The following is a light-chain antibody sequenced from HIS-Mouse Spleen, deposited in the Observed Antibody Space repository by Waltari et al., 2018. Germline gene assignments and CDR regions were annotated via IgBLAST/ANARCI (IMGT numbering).Light chain of an antibody. Sequence: QSVLTQPPSASGTPGQRVTISCSGSSSNIGSNYVYWYQQLPGTAPKLLIYRNNRRPSGVHDRFSGSKSGTSASLAISGLRSEDEADYYCAAWDDSLSGHVVFGGGTKLTVL. CDR2: RNN. CDR1: SSNIGSNY. CDR3: AAWDDSLSGHVV. V-gene: IGLV1-47*01. J-gene: IGLJ2*01.